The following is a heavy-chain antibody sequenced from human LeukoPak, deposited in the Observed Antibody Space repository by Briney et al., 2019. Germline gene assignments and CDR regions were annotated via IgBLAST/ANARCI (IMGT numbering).Heavy chain of an antibody. CDR3: AKHVRTSVWFFDS. CDR1: GFTFSNYA. Sequence: PGGSLRLSCAASGFTFSNYALSWAPQAPGRGLEWVSLISWSSLTTEYADSVKGRFTVSRDNSKNTLSLQMNSLNADDTAVYYCAKHVRTSVWFFDSWGQGTLVTVSS. J-gene: IGHJ4*02. V-gene: IGHV3-23*01. D-gene: IGHD6-19*01. CDR2: ISWSSLTT.